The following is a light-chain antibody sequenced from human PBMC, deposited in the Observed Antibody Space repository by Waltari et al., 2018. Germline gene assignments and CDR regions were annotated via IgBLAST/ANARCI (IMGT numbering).Light chain of an antibody. V-gene: IGLV2-14*01. J-gene: IGLJ1*01. CDR1: SCHVGGYNY. CDR3: STSTTTSTHV. CDR2: DVS. Sequence: QSALTPPASVSGSPGQSITISCSVTSCHVGGYNYVCWYQLHPGKAPKLIMYDVSVRPSGVSNRFSGSKSGNTASLTISGLQAEDEADYYCSTSTTTSTHVFGTGTKVTVL.